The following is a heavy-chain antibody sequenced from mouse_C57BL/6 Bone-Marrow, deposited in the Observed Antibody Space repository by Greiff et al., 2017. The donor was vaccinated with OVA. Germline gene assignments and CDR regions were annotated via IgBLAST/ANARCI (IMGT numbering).Heavy chain of an antibody. Sequence: EVKLMESGAELVRPGASVKLSCTASGFNIKDDYMHWVKQRPEQGLEWIGWIDPENGDTEYASKFQGKATITADTSSNTAYLQLSSLTSEDTAVYYCTPSAQATAFDYWGQGTTLTVSS. D-gene: IGHD3-2*02. CDR2: IDPENGDT. CDR1: GFNIKDDY. CDR3: TPSAQATAFDY. J-gene: IGHJ2*01. V-gene: IGHV14-4*01.